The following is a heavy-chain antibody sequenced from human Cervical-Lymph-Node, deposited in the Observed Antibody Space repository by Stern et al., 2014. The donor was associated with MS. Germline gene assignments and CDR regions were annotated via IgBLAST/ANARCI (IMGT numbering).Heavy chain of an antibody. Sequence: QLQLQESGPGLVKPSETLSLTCTVSGGSISSYYWSWIRQPPGKGLEWIGYIYYSGSTNYNPSLKSRVTISVDTSKNQFSLKLSSVTAADTAVYYCARDRDTTVMGGMDVWGQGTTVTVSS. CDR2: IYYSGST. CDR3: ARDRDTTVMGGMDV. D-gene: IGHD4-11*01. CDR1: GGSISSYY. J-gene: IGHJ6*02. V-gene: IGHV4-59*01.